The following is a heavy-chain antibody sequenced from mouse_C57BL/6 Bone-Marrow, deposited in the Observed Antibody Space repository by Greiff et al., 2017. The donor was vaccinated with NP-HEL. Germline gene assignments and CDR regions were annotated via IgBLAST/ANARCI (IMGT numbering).Heavy chain of an antibody. V-gene: IGHV1-50*01. CDR1: GYTFTSYW. D-gene: IGHD1-1*01. Sequence: QVQLKQPGAELVKPGASVKLSCKASGYTFTSYWMQWVKQRPGQGLEWIGEIDPSDSYTNYNQKFKGKATVTVDTSSSTAYMQLSSLTSEDSAVYYCARDGAKWDCYFDVWGTGTTVTVSS. CDR3: ARDGAKWDCYFDV. J-gene: IGHJ1*03. CDR2: IDPSDSYT.